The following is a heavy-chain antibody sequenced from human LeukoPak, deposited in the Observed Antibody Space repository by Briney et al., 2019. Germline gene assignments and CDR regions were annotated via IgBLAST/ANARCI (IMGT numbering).Heavy chain of an antibody. V-gene: IGHV3-23*01. Sequence: SGGSLRLSCAASGFTFSSYSMNWVRQAPGKGLEWVSAISGSGGSTYYADSVKGRFTISRDNSKNTLYLQMNSLRAEDTAVYYCAKGLLWFGEEVYYFDYWGQGTLVTVSS. CDR3: AKGLLWFGEEVYYFDY. CDR1: GFTFSSYS. D-gene: IGHD3-10*01. CDR2: ISGSGGST. J-gene: IGHJ4*02.